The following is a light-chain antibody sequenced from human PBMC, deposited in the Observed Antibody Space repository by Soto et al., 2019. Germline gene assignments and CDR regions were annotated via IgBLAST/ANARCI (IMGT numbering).Light chain of an antibody. CDR2: DAS. CDR3: QHCNYLPI. Sequence: DIQMTQSPSSLFASVGDRVTITCQATQDINIYLNWYQHKPGKAPKLLIYDASILEAGVPLRFSGSGSGTDFTLTISSLQPEDVATYYCQHCNYLPIFGPGTTVDFK. J-gene: IGKJ3*01. CDR1: QDINIY. V-gene: IGKV1-33*01.